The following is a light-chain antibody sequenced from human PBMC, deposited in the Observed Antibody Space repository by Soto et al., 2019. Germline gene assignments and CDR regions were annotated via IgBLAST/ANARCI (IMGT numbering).Light chain of an antibody. J-gene: IGKJ4*01. V-gene: IGKV3-20*01. CDR2: DAS. CDR3: QQFSSYPLT. CDR1: QTVRNNY. Sequence: LLPQSPDTLSLSLWERATLSCRASQTVRNNYLAWYQQKPGQAPRLLIYDASSRASGIPDRFSGGGSGTDFTLTISRLEPEDFAVYYCQQFSSYPLTFGGGTKVDIK.